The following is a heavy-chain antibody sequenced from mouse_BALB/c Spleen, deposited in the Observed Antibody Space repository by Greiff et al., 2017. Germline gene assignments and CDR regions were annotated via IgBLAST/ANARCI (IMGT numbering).Heavy chain of an antibody. Sequence: VQLQHSGAELVRSGASVKLSCTASGFNIKDYYMHWVKQRPEQGLEWIGWIDPENGDTEYAPKFQGKATMTADTSSNTAYLQLSSLTSEDTAVYYCNYYGSRYYFDYWGQGTTLTVSS. V-gene: IGHV14-4*02. CDR3: NYYGSRYYFDY. J-gene: IGHJ2*01. CDR2: IDPENGDT. D-gene: IGHD1-1*01. CDR1: GFNIKDYY.